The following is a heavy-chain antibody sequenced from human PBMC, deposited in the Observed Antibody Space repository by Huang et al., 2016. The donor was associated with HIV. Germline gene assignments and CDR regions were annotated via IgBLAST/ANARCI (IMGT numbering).Heavy chain of an antibody. CDR3: ARTPCSGSHPDY. Sequence: ASGYTFTDYFVHWVRQAPGQGLQWMGSINPNSGVTSYAQKFQGRVTMSRDTSISVAYMQLSSLKSDDTAMYYCARTPCSGSHPDYWGQGTLVTVSS. CDR2: INPNSGVT. V-gene: IGHV1-2*02. J-gene: IGHJ4*02. D-gene: IGHD1-26*01. CDR1: GYTFTDYF.